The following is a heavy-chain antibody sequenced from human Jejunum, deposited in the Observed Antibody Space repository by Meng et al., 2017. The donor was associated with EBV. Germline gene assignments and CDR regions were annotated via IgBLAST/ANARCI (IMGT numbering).Heavy chain of an antibody. CDR1: GDTFTSHG. J-gene: IGHJ4*02. Sequence: QVELVQSGGGVKKPGSSVKLACKASGDTFTSHGVGWVRLAPGQGPEWLGGIIPVFGTANYPLRFQDRVTITADKSTNTGYMELGGLRSDDTAVYYCARLFCGDDCFSTYYFDSWGQGTLVTVSS. CDR2: IIPVFGTA. V-gene: IGHV1-69*06. D-gene: IGHD2-21*01. CDR3: ARLFCGDDCFSTYYFDS.